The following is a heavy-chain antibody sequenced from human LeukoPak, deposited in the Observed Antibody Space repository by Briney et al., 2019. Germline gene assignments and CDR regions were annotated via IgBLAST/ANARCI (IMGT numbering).Heavy chain of an antibody. CDR3: ATVFKGSSLQDY. CDR2: IKNDERTA. D-gene: IGHD1-26*01. J-gene: IGHJ4*01. Sequence: QPGGSLRLSCAASGFSITNNWMYWVRQAPGRGLVWVSRIKNDERTAVYADSVKGRFTISRDNARNTLFLQMNSLRAEDTAVYYCATVFKGSSLQDYWGQGTLSPSPQ. CDR1: GFSITNNW. V-gene: IGHV3-74*01.